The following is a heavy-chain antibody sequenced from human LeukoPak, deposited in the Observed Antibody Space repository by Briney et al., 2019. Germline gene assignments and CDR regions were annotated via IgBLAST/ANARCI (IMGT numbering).Heavy chain of an antibody. Sequence: SETLSLTCTVSGYSISSGYYWGWIRQPPGKGLEWIGCIYHSGSTYYNPSLKSRVTISVDTSKNQFSLKLSSVTAADTAVYYCAREIGGQRGYWGQGTLVTVSS. J-gene: IGHJ4*02. V-gene: IGHV4-38-2*02. CDR3: AREIGGQRGY. CDR1: GYSISSGYY. CDR2: IYHSGST.